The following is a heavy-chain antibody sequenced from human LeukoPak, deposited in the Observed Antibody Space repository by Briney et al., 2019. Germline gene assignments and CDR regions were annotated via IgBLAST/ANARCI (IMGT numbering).Heavy chain of an antibody. Sequence: GGSLRLSCAASGFRVSNDYMTWVRQAPGKGLEWVSFIFAGGSAYYADSVKGRFTISRDRSKNTLFLQMISLRAEDTAVYYCAKANSYDSYYFDYWGQGALVIVSS. J-gene: IGHJ4*02. CDR3: AKANSYDSYYFDY. CDR1: GFRVSNDY. CDR2: IFAGGSA. D-gene: IGHD3-16*01. V-gene: IGHV3-66*01.